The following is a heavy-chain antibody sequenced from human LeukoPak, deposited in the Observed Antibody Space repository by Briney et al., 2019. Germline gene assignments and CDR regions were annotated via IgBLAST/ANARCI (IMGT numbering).Heavy chain of an antibody. J-gene: IGHJ4*02. D-gene: IGHD3-3*01. CDR3: ASEHYDFWSGYLTPPSDY. CDR2: IYYSGST. CDR1: GGSISSSSYY. Sequence: PSETLSLTCTVSGGSISSSSYYWGWIRQPPGKGLEWIVSIYYSGSTYYNPSLKSRVTISADTSKNQFSLKLSSVTAADTAVYYCASEHYDFWSGYLTPPSDYWGQGTLVTVSS. V-gene: IGHV4-39*01.